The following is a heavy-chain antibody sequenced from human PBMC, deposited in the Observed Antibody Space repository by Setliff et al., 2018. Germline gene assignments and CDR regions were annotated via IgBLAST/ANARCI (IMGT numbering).Heavy chain of an antibody. Sequence: VGSLRLSCAASGFTFSSYAMHWVRQAPGKGLEWVAVITYDGSNKFYADSVRGRFTISRDISKNTLYVQMNSLRPEDTAVYYCARSRYTSRWYEMSAMDVWGKGTTVTVSS. CDR1: GFTFSSYA. CDR2: ITYDGSNK. CDR3: ARSRYTSRWYEMSAMDV. J-gene: IGHJ6*03. D-gene: IGHD6-13*01. V-gene: IGHV3-30*01.